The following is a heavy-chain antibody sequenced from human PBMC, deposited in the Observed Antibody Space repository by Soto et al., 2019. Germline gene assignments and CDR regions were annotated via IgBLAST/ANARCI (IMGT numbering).Heavy chain of an antibody. CDR1: GSTFTGYY. CDR3: ARLHSSGWLPFDY. Sequence: ASVKVSCKASGSTFTGYYMHWVRQAPGQGLEWMGWINPNSGGTNYAQKFQGRVTMTRDTSISTAYMELSGLRSDDTAVYYCARLHSSGWLPFDYWGQGTLVTVSS. D-gene: IGHD6-19*01. V-gene: IGHV1-2*02. J-gene: IGHJ4*02. CDR2: INPNSGGT.